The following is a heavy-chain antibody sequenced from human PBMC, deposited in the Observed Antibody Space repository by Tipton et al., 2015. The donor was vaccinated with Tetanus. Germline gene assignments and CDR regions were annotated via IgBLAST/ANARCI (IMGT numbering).Heavy chain of an antibody. V-gene: IGHV3-20*04. CDR2: IHWNGGST. Sequence: SLRLSCAASGFTFSSYAMSWVRQAPGKGLEWVSGIHWNGGSTGYADSVKGRFTISRNNAKNSLYLQMNSLRAEDTALYYCAKAVSYYGMDVWGQGTTVTVSS. J-gene: IGHJ6*02. D-gene: IGHD5/OR15-5a*01. CDR3: AKAVSYYGMDV. CDR1: GFTFSSYA.